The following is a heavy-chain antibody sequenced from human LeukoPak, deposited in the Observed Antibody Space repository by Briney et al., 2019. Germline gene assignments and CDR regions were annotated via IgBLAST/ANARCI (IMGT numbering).Heavy chain of an antibody. Sequence: GGSLRLSCAASGFTFSSHAMHWVRQAPGKGLEWVAVISYDGSNKYYADSMKGRFTISRDNSKNTLYLQMNSLRAEDTAVYYCARLVAATSLDYWGQGTLVTVSS. CDR1: GFTFSSHA. CDR3: ARLVAATSLDY. CDR2: ISYDGSNK. D-gene: IGHD2-15*01. J-gene: IGHJ4*02. V-gene: IGHV3-30-3*01.